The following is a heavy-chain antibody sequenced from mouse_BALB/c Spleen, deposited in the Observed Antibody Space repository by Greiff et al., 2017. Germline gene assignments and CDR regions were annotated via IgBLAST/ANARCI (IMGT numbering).Heavy chain of an antibody. D-gene: IGHD1-1*01. CDR2: IDPENGDT. CDR1: GFNIKDYY. Sequence: VHVKQSGAELVRSGASVKLSCTASGFNIKDYYMHWVKQRPEQGLEWIGWIDPENGDTEYAPKFQGKATMTADTSSNTAYLQLSSLTSEDTAVYYCTYYGSSYVGLYFDYWGQGTTLTVSS. CDR3: TYYGSSYVGLYFDY. V-gene: IGHV14-4*02. J-gene: IGHJ2*01.